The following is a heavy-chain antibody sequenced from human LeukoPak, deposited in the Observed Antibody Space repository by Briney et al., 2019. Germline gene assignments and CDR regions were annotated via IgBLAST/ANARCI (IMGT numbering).Heavy chain of an antibody. CDR2: ISDNGGST. Sequence: GGSLRLSCAASGFTFSSYAMGWVRQAPGKGLEWVSGISDNGGSTYYADSVEGRFTISRDNSKNTLYLQMNSLRVEDTAVYYCAKGDYYDTTDLDVWGQGTTVTVSS. J-gene: IGHJ6*02. CDR3: AKGDYYDTTDLDV. CDR1: GFTFSSYA. V-gene: IGHV3-23*01. D-gene: IGHD3-22*01.